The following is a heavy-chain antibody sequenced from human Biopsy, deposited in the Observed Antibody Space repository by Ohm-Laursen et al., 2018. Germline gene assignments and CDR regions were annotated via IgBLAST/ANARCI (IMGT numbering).Heavy chain of an antibody. Sequence: SVKVSCKVSGYKFTSYGMSWVRQAPGHGFEWMGRISGYNGNTNYAQKFQGRITMTIDAATSTGYMDLRSLKSDDTAVYYCARIAAAGWDDYWGQGTLVTVSS. V-gene: IGHV1-18*01. D-gene: IGHD6-25*01. CDR3: ARIAAAGWDDY. CDR1: GYKFTSYG. CDR2: ISGYNGNT. J-gene: IGHJ4*02.